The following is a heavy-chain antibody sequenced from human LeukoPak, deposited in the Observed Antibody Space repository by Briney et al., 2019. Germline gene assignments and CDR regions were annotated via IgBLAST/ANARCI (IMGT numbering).Heavy chain of an antibody. Sequence: PSETLSLTCTVSDGSISSYHWSWIRQSAGKGLEWIGRIYSSGSTNYNPSLKSRVTMSVDTSKNLLSLKLSSVTAADTAVYYCARLGSRWFDPWGQGTLVTVSS. CDR3: ARLGSRWFDP. CDR2: IYSSGST. J-gene: IGHJ5*02. D-gene: IGHD3-10*01. V-gene: IGHV4-4*07. CDR1: DGSISSYH.